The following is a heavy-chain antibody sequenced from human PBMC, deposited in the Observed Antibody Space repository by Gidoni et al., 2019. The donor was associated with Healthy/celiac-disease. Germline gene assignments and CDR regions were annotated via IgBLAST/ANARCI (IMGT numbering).Heavy chain of an antibody. D-gene: IGHD6-13*01. Sequence: EVQLLESGGGWVQPGGSLRLSFAASGFTFSSYARSWVRQAPGKGLEWVSAISGSGGSTYYADSVKGRFTISRDNSKNTLYLQMNSLRAEDTAVYYCAKSGAGAAAGPVDYWGQGTLVTVSS. V-gene: IGHV3-23*01. CDR2: ISGSGGST. CDR1: GFTFSSYA. CDR3: AKSGAGAAAGPVDY. J-gene: IGHJ4*02.